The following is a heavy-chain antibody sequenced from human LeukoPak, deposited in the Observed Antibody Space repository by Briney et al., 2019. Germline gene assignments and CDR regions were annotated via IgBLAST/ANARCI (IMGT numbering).Heavy chain of an antibody. V-gene: IGHV4-59*08. CDR3: ARQSGASPHYFDY. D-gene: IGHD1-26*01. Sequence: PSETLSLTCTVSGGSISNYFWTWIRQPPGKGLKWIGFIYYSGTTHYNPSLRSRVTMSVATSNKQFSLRLSSVTVADTAIYYCARQSGASPHYFDYWGQGALVTVSS. CDR1: GGSISNYF. J-gene: IGHJ4*02. CDR2: IYYSGTT.